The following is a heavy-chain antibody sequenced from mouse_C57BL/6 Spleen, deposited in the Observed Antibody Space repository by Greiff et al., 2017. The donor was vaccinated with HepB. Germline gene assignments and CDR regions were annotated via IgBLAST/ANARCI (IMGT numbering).Heavy chain of an antibody. V-gene: IGHV1-81*01. J-gene: IGHJ4*01. CDR3: ARRGAAQVYYAMDY. D-gene: IGHD3-2*02. Sequence: QVQLQQSGAELARPGASVKLSCKASGYTFTSYGISWVKQRTGQGLEWIGEIYPRSGNTYYNEKFKGKATLTADKSSSTAYMELRSLTSEDSAVYFCARRGAAQVYYAMDYWGQGTSVTVSS. CDR1: GYTFTSYG. CDR2: IYPRSGNT.